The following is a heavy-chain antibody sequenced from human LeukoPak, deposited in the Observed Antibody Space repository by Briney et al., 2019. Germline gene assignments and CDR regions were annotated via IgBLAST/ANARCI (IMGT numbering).Heavy chain of an antibody. D-gene: IGHD3-10*01. CDR2: INPNSGGT. CDR3: ARAFVAAGPRGVDY. V-gene: IGHV1-2*02. CDR1: GYTFTGYY. Sequence: ASVKVSCKASGYTFTGYYMHWVRQAPGQGLEWMGWINPNSGGTNYAQEFQGRVTMTRDTSISTAYMELSRLRSDDTAVYYCARAFVAAGPRGVDYWGQGTLVTVSS. J-gene: IGHJ4*02.